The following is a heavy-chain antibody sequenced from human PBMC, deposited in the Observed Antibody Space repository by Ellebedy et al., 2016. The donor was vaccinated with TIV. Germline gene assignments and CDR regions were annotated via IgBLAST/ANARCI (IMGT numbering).Heavy chain of an antibody. Sequence: SETLSLTXTVSGDSISSSYYWGWIRQPPGKGLEWIGSIYYSGRTYYNPSLKSRVSISVDKSKNQLSLKLSSVIAADTAVYYCVENGYYSLDHWGQGTLVTVSS. V-gene: IGHV4-39*07. D-gene: IGHD2-15*01. CDR2: IYYSGRT. CDR1: GDSISSSYY. CDR3: VENGYYSLDH. J-gene: IGHJ4*02.